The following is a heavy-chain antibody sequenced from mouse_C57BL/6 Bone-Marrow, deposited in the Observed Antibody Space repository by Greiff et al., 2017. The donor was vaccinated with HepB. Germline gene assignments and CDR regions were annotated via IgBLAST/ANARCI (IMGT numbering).Heavy chain of an antibody. CDR1: GYTFTDYY. Sequence: EVQLQQSGPVLVKPGASVKMSCKASGYTFTDYYMNWVKQSHGKSLEWIGVINPYNGGTSYNQKFKGKATLTVDKSSSTAYMELNSLTSEDSAVYYCARECDPPFYFDYWGQGTTLTVSS. CDR3: ARECDPPFYFDY. V-gene: IGHV1-19*01. J-gene: IGHJ2*01. CDR2: INPYNGGT.